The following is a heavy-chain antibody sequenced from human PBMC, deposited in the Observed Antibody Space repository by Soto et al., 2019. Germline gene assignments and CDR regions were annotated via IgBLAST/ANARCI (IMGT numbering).Heavy chain of an antibody. J-gene: IGHJ4*02. CDR2: IRPSDSHT. V-gene: IGHV5-51*01. CDR1: GDSFNTYW. CDR3: ASWGWLRNESRLDY. D-gene: IGHD5-12*01. Sequence: GESLKISCKGSGDSFNTYWIGWVRQMPGQGLEWMGIIRPSDSHTRYSPSFQGQVTISADKSISTAYLQWASLKASDTAMYYCASWGWLRNESRLDYWGQGTLVTSPQ.